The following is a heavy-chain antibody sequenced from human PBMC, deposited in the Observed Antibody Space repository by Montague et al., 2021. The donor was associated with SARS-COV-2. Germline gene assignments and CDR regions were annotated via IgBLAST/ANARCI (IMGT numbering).Heavy chain of an antibody. CDR1: GHSISRGTYS. Sequence: SETLSLTCTVAGHSISRGTYSWSGIPHAPGPGLNWIRSTSYGWNTYYNPSLKSRVTVSVDTSKNQFSLKLSSVTTTDTAVYYCARQENSSGWFKPDAFDIWGQGTMVTVS. D-gene: IGHD6-19*01. J-gene: IGHJ3*02. V-gene: IGHV4-39*01. CDR2: TSYGWNT. CDR3: ARQENSSGWFKPDAFDI.